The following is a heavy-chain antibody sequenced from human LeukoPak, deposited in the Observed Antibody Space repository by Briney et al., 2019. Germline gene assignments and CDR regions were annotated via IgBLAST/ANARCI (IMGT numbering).Heavy chain of an antibody. D-gene: IGHD3-9*01. V-gene: IGHV3-23*01. Sequence: GGSLRLSCAASGFTFSSYGMSWVRQAPGKGLEWVSTISGDGGRTYYADSVKGRFTISRDSAKNTLLLQMNSLKAEDTAIYYCAQSRSGYDVLTASFNWGQGTLVTVSS. J-gene: IGHJ4*02. CDR1: GFTFSSYG. CDR3: AQSRSGYDVLTASFN. CDR2: ISGDGGRT.